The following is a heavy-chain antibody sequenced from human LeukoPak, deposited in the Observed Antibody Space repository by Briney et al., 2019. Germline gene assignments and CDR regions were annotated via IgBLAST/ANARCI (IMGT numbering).Heavy chain of an antibody. CDR1: GFTFSSYG. V-gene: IGHV3-33*06. CDR3: AKELRGYSYGEH. CDR2: IWYDGSNK. J-gene: IGHJ4*02. D-gene: IGHD5-18*01. Sequence: PGRSLRLSCAASGFTFSSYGMHWVRQAPGKGLEWVAVIWYDGSNKYYADSVKGRFTISRDNSKNTLYLQMNSLRAEDTAVYYCAKELRGYSYGEHWGQGTLVTVSS.